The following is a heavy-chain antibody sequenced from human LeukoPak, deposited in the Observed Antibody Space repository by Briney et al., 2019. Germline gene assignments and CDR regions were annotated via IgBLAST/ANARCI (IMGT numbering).Heavy chain of an antibody. Sequence: GGSLRLSCAASGFTFSSSAMSWVRQAPGKGLEWVSSISGSGSGGSTYYADSVKGRFTISRDNSKNTLYLQMNSLRAEDTAVYYCAKGRPVVVTALLFDNWGQGTLVTVSS. J-gene: IGHJ4*02. CDR3: AKGRPVVVTALLFDN. CDR2: ISGSGSGGST. CDR1: GFTFSSSA. D-gene: IGHD2-21*02. V-gene: IGHV3-23*01.